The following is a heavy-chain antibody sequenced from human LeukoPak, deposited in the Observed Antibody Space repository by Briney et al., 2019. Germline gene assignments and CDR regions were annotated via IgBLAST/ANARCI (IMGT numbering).Heavy chain of an antibody. CDR2: ISYDGSNK. J-gene: IGHJ4*02. CDR3: AKILSKWLVLDYFDY. V-gene: IGHV3-30*18. D-gene: IGHD6-19*01. Sequence: PGRSLRLSCVVSGFTFSSYGMHWVRQAPGKGLEWVAVISYDGSNKYYANSVKGRFTISRDNSKNTLYLQMNSLRAEDTAVYYCAKILSKWLVLDYFDYWGQGTLVTVSS. CDR1: GFTFSSYG.